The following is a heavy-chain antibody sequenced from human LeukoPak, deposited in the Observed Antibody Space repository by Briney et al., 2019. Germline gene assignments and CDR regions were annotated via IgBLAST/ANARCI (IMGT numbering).Heavy chain of an antibody. CDR3: ARGRVSSSTWYSTYYNYFYMDV. Sequence: SETLSLTCTVSGYSISSGYYWGWIRQPPGKGLEWIGHVDHTGSTNFNPSLNGRVSISRDTTKNLFSLRLRSVTAADTAVYFCARGRVSSSTWYSTYYNYFYMDVWGKGTTVTVSS. CDR2: VDHTGST. J-gene: IGHJ6*03. CDR1: GYSISSGYY. D-gene: IGHD1-1*01. V-gene: IGHV4-38-2*02.